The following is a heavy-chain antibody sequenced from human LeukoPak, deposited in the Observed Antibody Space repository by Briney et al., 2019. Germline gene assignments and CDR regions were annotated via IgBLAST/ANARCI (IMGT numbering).Heavy chain of an antibody. CDR2: IRSEPYGGTT. Sequence: PGGSLRLSCTASGFTFGGYAMSWVRQAPGEGLEWVGFIRSEPYGGTTEYAASVKGRFTISRDDSKSIAYLQMNSLKTEDTAVYYCSRDTRWEVLGYNGMDVWGQGTTVTVSS. J-gene: IGHJ6*02. V-gene: IGHV3-49*04. CDR1: GFTFGGYA. D-gene: IGHD1-26*01. CDR3: SRDTRWEVLGYNGMDV.